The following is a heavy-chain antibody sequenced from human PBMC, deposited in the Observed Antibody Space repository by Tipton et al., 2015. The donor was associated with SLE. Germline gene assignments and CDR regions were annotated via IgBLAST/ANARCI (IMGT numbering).Heavy chain of an antibody. Sequence: LRLSCAVYGGSFSGYYWSWIRQPPGKGLEWIGEINHSGSTNYNPSLKSRVTISVDTSKNQFSLKLSSVTAADTAVYYCARGVGGRFLEWPGGYNWFDPWGQGTLVTVSS. J-gene: IGHJ5*02. CDR3: ARGVGGRFLEWPGGYNWFDP. CDR1: GGSFSGYY. D-gene: IGHD3-3*01. V-gene: IGHV4-34*01. CDR2: INHSGST.